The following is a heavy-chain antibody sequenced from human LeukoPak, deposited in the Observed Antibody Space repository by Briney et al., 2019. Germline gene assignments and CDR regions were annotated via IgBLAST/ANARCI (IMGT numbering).Heavy chain of an antibody. V-gene: IGHV4-4*07. Sequence: NASETLSLTCTVSGGSISSYYWGWIRQPAGKGLEWIGRIYSSGSTNYNPSLKSRVTMSVDTSKNQFSLKLNSVTAADTAVYYCARVRGRGYNWFDPWGQETLDTVSS. CDR2: IYSSGST. CDR1: GGSISSYY. CDR3: ARVRGRGYNWFDP. D-gene: IGHD3-10*01. J-gene: IGHJ5*02.